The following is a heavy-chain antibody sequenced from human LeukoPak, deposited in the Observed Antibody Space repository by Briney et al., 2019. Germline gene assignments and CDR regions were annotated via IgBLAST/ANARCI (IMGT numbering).Heavy chain of an antibody. D-gene: IGHD3-10*01. V-gene: IGHV3-30*04. CDR1: GFVLGSYN. J-gene: IGHJ4*02. Sequence: GGSLRLSCAGSGFVLGSYNMYWIRQAPGKGLEWVTLISFNGNDKKYADSVKGRFTVSRDNSRNTVFLQMNSLRPEDTGLYYCARVYGSEIDYWGQGTQVIVST. CDR2: ISFNGNDK. CDR3: ARVYGSEIDY.